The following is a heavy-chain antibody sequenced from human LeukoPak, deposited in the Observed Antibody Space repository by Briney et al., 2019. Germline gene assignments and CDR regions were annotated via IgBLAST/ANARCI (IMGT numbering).Heavy chain of an antibody. CDR1: GLTFSSYW. Sequence: GGSLRLSCAASGLTFSSYWMSWVRQAPGKGLEWVANIKQDGSEKYYVDSVKGRFTISRDNAKNSLYLQMNSLRAEDTAVYYCARVLGYYGSGSNGGFDPWGQGTLVTVSS. CDR2: IKQDGSEK. J-gene: IGHJ5*02. V-gene: IGHV3-7*01. D-gene: IGHD3-10*01. CDR3: ARVLGYYGSGSNGGFDP.